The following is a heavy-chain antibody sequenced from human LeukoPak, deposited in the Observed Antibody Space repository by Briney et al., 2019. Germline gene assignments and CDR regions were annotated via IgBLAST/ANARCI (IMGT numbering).Heavy chain of an antibody. CDR2: INPNSGGT. CDR3: ARDHGMVRGVISDY. D-gene: IGHD3-10*01. Sequence: ASVKVSCKASGYTFTGYYMHWVRPAPGQGLEWMGWINPNSGGTNYAQKFQGRVTMTRDTSISTAYMELSRLRSDDTAVYYCARDHGMVRGVISDYWGQGTLVTVSS. CDR1: GYTFTGYY. V-gene: IGHV1-2*02. J-gene: IGHJ4*02.